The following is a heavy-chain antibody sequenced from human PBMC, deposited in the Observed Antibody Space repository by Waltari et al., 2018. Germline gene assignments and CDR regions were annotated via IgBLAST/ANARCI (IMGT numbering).Heavy chain of an antibody. D-gene: IGHD3-3*01. CDR1: GYTFTSYY. V-gene: IGHV1-46*01. CDR2: INPRVGST. J-gene: IGHJ4*02. Sequence: QVQLVQSGAEVKKPGASVKVSCRASGYTFTSYYMHWVRKAPGQGLEWMGIINPRVGSTSYAQKFQGRVTMTRDTSTSTVYMELSSLRSEDTAVYYCARDRVWSGYYRIRGSEAGYWGQGTLVTVSS. CDR3: ARDRVWSGYYRIRGSEAGY.